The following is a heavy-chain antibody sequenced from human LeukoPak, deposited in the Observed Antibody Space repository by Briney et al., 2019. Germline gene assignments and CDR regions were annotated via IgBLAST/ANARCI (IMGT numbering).Heavy chain of an antibody. CDR1: GGSISSYY. Sequence: PSETLSLTCTVSGGSISSYYWSWIRQPAGKGLGWIGRIYTSGSTNYNPSLKSRVTMSVDTSKNQFSLKLSSVTAADTAVYYCTRTSRHYFGSGTKLSPWPAEMDVWGQGTTVTVSS. D-gene: IGHD3-10*01. V-gene: IGHV4-4*07. CDR3: TRTSRHYFGSGTKLSPWPAEMDV. J-gene: IGHJ6*02. CDR2: IYTSGST.